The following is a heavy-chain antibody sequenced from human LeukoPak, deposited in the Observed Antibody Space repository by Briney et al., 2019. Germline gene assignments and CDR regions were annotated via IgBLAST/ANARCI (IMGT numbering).Heavy chain of an antibody. J-gene: IGHJ6*02. CDR2: INPNSGGT. Sequence: ASVKVSCKASGYTFTGYYMHWVRQAPGQGLEWMGWINPNSGGTNYAQKFQGRVTMTRDTSISTAYMELSRLRSDDTAVYYCARSYYDSSGYYSPAGIMDVWGQGTTVTVSS. D-gene: IGHD3-22*01. V-gene: IGHV1-2*02. CDR1: GYTFTGYY. CDR3: ARSYYDSSGYYSPAGIMDV.